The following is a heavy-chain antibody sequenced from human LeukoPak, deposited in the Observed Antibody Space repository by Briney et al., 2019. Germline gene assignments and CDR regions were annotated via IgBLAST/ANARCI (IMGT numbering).Heavy chain of an antibody. CDR1: GASISSYY. V-gene: IGHV4-4*07. J-gene: IGHJ4*02. CDR2: IYVTGST. Sequence: SETLSLTCTVSGASISSYYWSWIRQPAGKALEWIGRIYVTGSTTYNPSLESRVTMSLDTSKNHFSLKLRSVTAADTAVYYCARTRYYYNSRSYGAPYYFDYWGQGTLVTVSS. D-gene: IGHD3-10*01. CDR3: ARTRYYYNSRSYGAPYYFDY.